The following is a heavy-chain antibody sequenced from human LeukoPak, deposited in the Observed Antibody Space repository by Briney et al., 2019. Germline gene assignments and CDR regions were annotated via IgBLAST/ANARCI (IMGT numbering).Heavy chain of an antibody. CDR2: IIPILGIA. D-gene: IGHD3/OR15-3a*01. CDR3: ARASRDWLSPYYFDY. CDR1: GGTFSSYT. Sequence: ASVKVSCKASGGTFSSYTISWVRQAPGQGLEWMGRIIPILGIANYAQKFQGRVTITADKSTSTAYMELSSLRSEDTAVYYCARASRDWLSPYYFDYWGQGTLVTVSS. V-gene: IGHV1-69*02. J-gene: IGHJ4*02.